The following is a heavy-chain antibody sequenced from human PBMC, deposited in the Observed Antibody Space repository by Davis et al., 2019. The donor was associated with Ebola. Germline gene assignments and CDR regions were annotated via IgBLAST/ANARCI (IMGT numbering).Heavy chain of an antibody. CDR1: GFTLSIYT. CDR3: ARGREDYLDY. J-gene: IGHJ4*02. Sequence: GESLKISCAASGFTLSIYTMHWVRQAPGKGLEWVAAISSDGRNKHYADSVRGRVVISRDTSKDTLYLPMSGLRAEDTAVYYCARGREDYLDYWGQGTLVPVSS. D-gene: IGHD1-26*01. V-gene: IGHV3-30*09. CDR2: ISSDGRNK.